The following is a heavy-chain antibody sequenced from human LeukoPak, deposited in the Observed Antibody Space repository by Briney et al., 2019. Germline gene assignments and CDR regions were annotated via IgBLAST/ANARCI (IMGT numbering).Heavy chain of an antibody. D-gene: IGHD6-6*01. J-gene: IGHJ3*02. CDR2: IYYSGST. CDR1: GGSISSGDYY. Sequence: SETLSLTCTVSGGSISSGDYYWSWIRQPPGKGLEWIGYIYYSGSTYYNPSLKSRVTISVDTSKNQFSLKLSSVTAADTAVYYCARDTIAARPDAFDIWGQGTMVTVSS. V-gene: IGHV4-30-4*08. CDR3: ARDTIAARPDAFDI.